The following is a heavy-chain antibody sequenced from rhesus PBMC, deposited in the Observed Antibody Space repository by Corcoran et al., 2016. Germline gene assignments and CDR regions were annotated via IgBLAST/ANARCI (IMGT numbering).Heavy chain of an antibody. J-gene: IGHJ4*01. CDR3: ARLYGSSGYFDY. V-gene: IGHV2S1*01. D-gene: IGHD4-4*01. Sequence: QVTLKESGPALVKPTQTLTLTCTFSGFSLSTSGMGVGWIRQPPGKALEWLAVIYWDDDKYYSTSLKSRLTISKDTSKNQGALPVTNMDPVDTATYYCARLYGSSGYFDYWGQGVLVTVSS. CDR2: IYWDDDK. CDR1: GFSLSTSGMG.